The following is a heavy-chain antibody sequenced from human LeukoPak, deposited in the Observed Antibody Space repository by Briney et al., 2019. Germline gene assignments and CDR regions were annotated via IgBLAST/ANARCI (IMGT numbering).Heavy chain of an antibody. CDR2: IIPIFGTT. CDR3: ANIPGYCSSKNCYGNNWFDP. V-gene: IGHV1-69*01. Sequence: SVKVSCKDSGVTFSSYAIKWVRQAPGQGLEWMGRIIPIFGTTNYPQKFEGRVTIRAGESPNTAYMGLSSPGSENTAMYYRANIPGYCSSKNCYGNNWFDPWGQGTLVTVPS. CDR1: GVTFSSYA. D-gene: IGHD2-2*01. J-gene: IGHJ5*02.